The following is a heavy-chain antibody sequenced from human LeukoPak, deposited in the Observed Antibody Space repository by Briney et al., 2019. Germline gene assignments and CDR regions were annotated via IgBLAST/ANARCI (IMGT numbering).Heavy chain of an antibody. Sequence: SETLSXTXXXXXXXXXSSSHYWGWIRQPPGKGLEWIGSIHYSENTYYNPSLKSRVTISVDTSKNQFSLKLSSLTAADTAVYYCVRTAGYFDYWGQGTLVTVSS. V-gene: IGHV4-39*01. CDR1: XXXXXSSSHY. D-gene: IGHD6-25*01. CDR2: IHYSENT. CDR3: VRTAGYFDY. J-gene: IGHJ4*02.